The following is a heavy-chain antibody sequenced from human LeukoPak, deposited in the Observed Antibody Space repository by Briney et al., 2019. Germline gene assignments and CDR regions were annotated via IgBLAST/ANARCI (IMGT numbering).Heavy chain of an antibody. J-gene: IGHJ1*01. V-gene: IGHV3-9*03. CDR1: GFTFDDYA. D-gene: IGHD3-3*01. CDR2: ISWNSGSI. Sequence: GGSLRLSCAASGFTFDDYAMHWVRQAPGKGLEWVSGISWNSGSIGYADSVKGRFTISRDNAKNSLYLQMNSLRAEDMALYYCAKGNDDFWSGQLNGYFQHWGQGTLVTVSS. CDR3: AKGNDDFWSGQLNGYFQH.